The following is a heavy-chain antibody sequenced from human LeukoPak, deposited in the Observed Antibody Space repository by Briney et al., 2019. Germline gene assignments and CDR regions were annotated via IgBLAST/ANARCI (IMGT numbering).Heavy chain of an antibody. CDR2: IVVGSGNT. J-gene: IGHJ1*01. CDR3: AREGTGIEH. V-gene: IGHV1-58*01. D-gene: IGHD1-1*01. CDR1: GFTFTSSA. Sequence: SVTVSCKASGFTFTSSAVQWVRQARGQRLEWIGWIVVGSGNTNYAQKFQGRVTITTDESTSTAYMELSSLRSEDTAVYYCAREGTGIEHWGQGTLVTVSS.